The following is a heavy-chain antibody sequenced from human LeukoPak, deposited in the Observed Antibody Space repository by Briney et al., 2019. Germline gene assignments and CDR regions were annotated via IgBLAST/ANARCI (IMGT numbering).Heavy chain of an antibody. D-gene: IGHD6-19*01. J-gene: IGHJ4*02. CDR1: GFTFSSYW. CDR2: IKQDGSEK. CDR3: AKERGIAVAEELDY. V-gene: IGHV3-7*01. Sequence: GGSLRLSCAASGFTFSSYWMSWVRQAPGKGLEWVANIKQDGSEKYYVDSVKGRFTISRDNSKNTLYLQMNSLRAEDTAVYYCAKERGIAVAEELDYWGQGTLVTVSS.